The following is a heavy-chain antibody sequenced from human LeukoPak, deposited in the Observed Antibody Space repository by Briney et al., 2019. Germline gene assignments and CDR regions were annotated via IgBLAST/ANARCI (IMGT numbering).Heavy chain of an antibody. CDR1: GFTFTGYY. CDR3: ARLGTPMVSSYFDY. D-gene: IGHD3-10*01. V-gene: IGHV1-2*02. Sequence: ASVKVSCKASGFTFTGYYMYWVRQAPGQGLECMGWISPNSGGTKYAQKFQGRVTMTRDTSISTAYMELSSLRSDDTAVYYCARLGTPMVSSYFDYWGQGTLVTVSS. J-gene: IGHJ4*02. CDR2: ISPNSGGT.